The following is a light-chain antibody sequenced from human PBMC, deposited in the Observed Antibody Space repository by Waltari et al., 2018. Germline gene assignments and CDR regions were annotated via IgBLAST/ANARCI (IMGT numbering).Light chain of an antibody. Sequence: QSALTQTATVSGSPGQSITISCTGTSTVVGSYNLVHWHQQHPGKAPTLIIYDVNKRPSGVSNRFSGSKSGNTASLTISGLQAADEADYYCCSYAGSAISVFGGGTRLTVL. J-gene: IGLJ3*02. CDR1: STVVGSYNL. CDR2: DVN. V-gene: IGLV2-23*02. CDR3: CSYAGSAISV.